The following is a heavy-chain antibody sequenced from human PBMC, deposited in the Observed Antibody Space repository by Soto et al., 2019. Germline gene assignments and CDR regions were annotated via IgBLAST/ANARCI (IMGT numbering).Heavy chain of an antibody. Sequence: VQLVQSGAEVKKPGSSVKVSCKASGGTFSSYAISWVRQAHGQGLEWMGGIIPIFGTANYAQKFQGRVTITADKSTSTGDMELSSLSSEDTAVYYCARGDSQGDYYCGMDVWGQGTTVTVSS. V-gene: IGHV1-69*06. J-gene: IGHJ6*02. CDR1: GGTFSSYA. CDR3: ARGDSQGDYYCGMDV. CDR2: IIPIFGTA.